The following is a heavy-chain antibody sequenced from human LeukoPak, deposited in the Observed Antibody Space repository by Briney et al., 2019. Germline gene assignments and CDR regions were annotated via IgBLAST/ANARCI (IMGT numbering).Heavy chain of an antibody. V-gene: IGHV3-23*01. D-gene: IGHD6-19*01. Sequence: GGSLRLSCAASRFTFNSYAMTWVRQAPGKGLEWFSHLSGSGGITYYADSVKGRFTIFRDNSKNTLYLQMNSLRADDTAVYYCAKTTAGNSSGRNPGWPVDYWGQGALVTVSS. CDR1: RFTFNSYA. CDR2: LSGSGGIT. CDR3: AKTTAGNSSGRNPGWPVDY. J-gene: IGHJ4*02.